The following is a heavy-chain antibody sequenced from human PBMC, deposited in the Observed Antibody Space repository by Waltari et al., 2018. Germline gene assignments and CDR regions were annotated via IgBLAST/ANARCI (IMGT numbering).Heavy chain of an antibody. Sequence: QAQLVESGGGVVQPGRSLRLSCAASGLTFSSYAMHWVRQAPGKGLEWVTLISYDGSNKYYADSVKGRFTISRDNSKNSVSLEMNSLRNDDTAVYYCATSWDYGGNSGFSFDYWGQGTLVTVSS. CDR3: ATSWDYGGNSGFSFDY. J-gene: IGHJ4*02. CDR1: GLTFSSYA. D-gene: IGHD4-17*01. V-gene: IGHV3-30*03. CDR2: ISYDGSNK.